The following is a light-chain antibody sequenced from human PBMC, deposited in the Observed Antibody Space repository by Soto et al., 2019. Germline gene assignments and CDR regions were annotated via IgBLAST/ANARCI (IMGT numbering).Light chain of an antibody. V-gene: IGKV1-5*03. J-gene: IGKJ2*01. CDR1: QSIHSW. CDR3: QQYNSHPYT. Sequence: DFQMTQSPSTLSASVGDRVTITCRASQSIHSWLAWYQQKPGRTPKLLIYKASTLESGVPSRFSGSGSVTDFTLTISSMQPDDFATYYCQQYNSHPYTFGQGTKLEIK. CDR2: KAS.